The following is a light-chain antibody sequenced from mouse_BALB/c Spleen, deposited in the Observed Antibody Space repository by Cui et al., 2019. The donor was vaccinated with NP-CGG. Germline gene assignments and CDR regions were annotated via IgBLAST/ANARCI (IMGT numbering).Light chain of an antibody. CDR3: ALWYSNHWV. J-gene: IGLJ1*01. CDR1: TGAVTTSNY. CDR2: GTN. V-gene: IGLV1*01. Sequence: QTVLTQESALTTSPGETVTLTCRSSTGAVTTSNYANWVQEKPDHLFTGLIGGTNNRAPSVPARFSGSLIGDKAALTNTGAQTEDEAIYFCALWYSNHWVFGGGTKLTVL.